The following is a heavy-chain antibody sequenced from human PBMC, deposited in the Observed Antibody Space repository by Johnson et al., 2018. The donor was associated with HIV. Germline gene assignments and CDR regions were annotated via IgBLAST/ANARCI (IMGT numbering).Heavy chain of an antibody. CDR3: AKHSYGLRGAFDI. D-gene: IGHD5-18*01. Sequence: VQLVDPGGAFLQPGGSLRLSCAAPGFSFSSYAMSWVRQAPGKGLEWVSAISGSGASTYYADSVKGRFTISRDNSRNTLYLQMNSLRAEDTAVYYCAKHSYGLRGAFDIWGQGTMVTVSS. CDR1: GFSFSSYA. V-gene: IGHV3-23*04. CDR2: ISGSGAST. J-gene: IGHJ3*02.